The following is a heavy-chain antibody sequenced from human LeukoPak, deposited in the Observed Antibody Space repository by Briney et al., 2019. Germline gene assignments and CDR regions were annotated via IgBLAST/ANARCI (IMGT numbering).Heavy chain of an antibody. CDR1: GFTFSNAW. J-gene: IGHJ4*02. V-gene: IGHV3-15*01. D-gene: IGHD3-10*01. CDR2: IKSNSDGGTT. CDR3: IGSGNYYRVFDY. Sequence: GSLRLSCAASGFTFSNAWMTWVRQAPGKGLECLGRIKSNSDGGTTDYAAPVKGRFTISRDDSNTTLYLQMNSLKTEDTAVYYCIGSGNYYRVFDYWGQGTLVTVSS.